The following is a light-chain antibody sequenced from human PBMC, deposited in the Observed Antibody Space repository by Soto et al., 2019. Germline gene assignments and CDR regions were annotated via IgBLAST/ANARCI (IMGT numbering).Light chain of an antibody. CDR1: SSDVGNYNY. V-gene: IGLV2-14*03. CDR3: SSYTSSTTLYV. CDR2: DVS. Sequence: QSVLTQPASVSGSPGQSITISCTGASSDVGNYNYVSWYQQHPGKAPKLIIYDVSNRPLGVSNRFSGSKSGNTASLTISGLQAEDEADYYCSSYTSSTTLYVFGTGTKLTVL. J-gene: IGLJ1*01.